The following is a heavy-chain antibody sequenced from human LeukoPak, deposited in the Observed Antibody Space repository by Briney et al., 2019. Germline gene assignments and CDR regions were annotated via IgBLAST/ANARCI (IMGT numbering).Heavy chain of an antibody. CDR1: GFRFDIFY. CDR2: ISASGAVP. D-gene: IGHD3-22*01. Sequence: PGGSLRLSCAASGFRFDIFYMGWIRQVPGKGLDYIALISASGAVPYYAESVEGRFTISRDNAKNSVSLQMNSLRADDTTIYYCARSLIVASEDYWGQGTQVIVSS. CDR3: ARSLIVASEDY. V-gene: IGHV3-11*04. J-gene: IGHJ4*02.